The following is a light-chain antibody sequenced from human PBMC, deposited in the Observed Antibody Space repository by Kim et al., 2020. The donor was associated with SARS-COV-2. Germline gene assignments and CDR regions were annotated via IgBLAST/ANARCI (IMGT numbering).Light chain of an antibody. CDR3: QQYNSPFP. Sequence: DIQMTQSPSTLSASVGDRVTITCRASQSISSWLAWYQQKPGKAPKLLIYKASSLGSGVPLRFSGSGSGTEFTLTISSLQPDDFATYYSQQYNSPFPFGPGTKVDIK. CDR2: KAS. CDR1: QSISSW. J-gene: IGKJ3*01. V-gene: IGKV1-5*03.